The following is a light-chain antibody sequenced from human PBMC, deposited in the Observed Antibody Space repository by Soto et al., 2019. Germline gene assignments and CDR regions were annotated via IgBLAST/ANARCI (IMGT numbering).Light chain of an antibody. CDR2: DAS. Sequence: DIQMTQSPSTLSASVGDRVTITCRASQSIRSWLAWYQQKPGKAPKLLIYDASSLESGVPSRLSGSGSGTEFTLTISSLQPDDFATYYCQQYDTYSYTFGQGTKLEIK. V-gene: IGKV1-5*01. J-gene: IGKJ2*01. CDR3: QQYDTYSYT. CDR1: QSIRSW.